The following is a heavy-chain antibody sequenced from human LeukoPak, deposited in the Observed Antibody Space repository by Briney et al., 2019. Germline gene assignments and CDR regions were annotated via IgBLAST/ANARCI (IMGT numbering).Heavy chain of an antibody. CDR3: ARDLKYCTGGMCYFTAVADS. CDR1: GFLFDCFG. Sequence: PGGSTRLSCATSGFLFDCFGMNWVRQVPGTGLELVSGINWDSTSTNYVDSVRGRFPISRDNAKRSLYLQMNSLRVEDTAFYYCARDLKYCTGGMCYFTAVADSWGQGTLVTVSS. CDR2: INWDSTST. D-gene: IGHD2-8*02. V-gene: IGHV3-20*04. J-gene: IGHJ4*02.